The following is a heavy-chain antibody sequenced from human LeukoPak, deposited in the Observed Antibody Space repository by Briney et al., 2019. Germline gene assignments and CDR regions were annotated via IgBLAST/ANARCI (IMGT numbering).Heavy chain of an antibody. D-gene: IGHD4-17*01. J-gene: IGHJ4*02. CDR3: ARDYGDYVSTTYDY. CDR2: IKQDGSEK. V-gene: IGHV3-7*01. Sequence: GGSLRLSCAASGFTFSSYGMSWVRQAPGKGLEWVANIKQDGSEKYYVDSVKGRFTISRDNAKNSLYLQMNSLRAEDTAVYYCARDYGDYVSTTYDYWGQGTLVTVSS. CDR1: GFTFSSYG.